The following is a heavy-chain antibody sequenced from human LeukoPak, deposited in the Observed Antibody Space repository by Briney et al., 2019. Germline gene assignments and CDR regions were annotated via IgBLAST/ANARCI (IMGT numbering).Heavy chain of an antibody. Sequence: GGSLRLSWAASGFTFSSYPIHWVRQAPGKGLEWVAVISYDGNNKYYADSVEGRCTISRDNSKNTLYLQMNSLRAEDTAVYYCASHLVGATIRWGQGTLVTVSS. J-gene: IGHJ4*02. D-gene: IGHD1-26*01. CDR2: ISYDGNNK. V-gene: IGHV3-30-3*01. CDR3: ASHLVGATIR. CDR1: GFTFSSYP.